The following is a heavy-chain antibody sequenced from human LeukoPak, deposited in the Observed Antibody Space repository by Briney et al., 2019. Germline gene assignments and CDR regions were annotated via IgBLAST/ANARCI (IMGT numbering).Heavy chain of an antibody. J-gene: IGHJ4*02. D-gene: IGHD3-9*01. V-gene: IGHV3-66*01. CDR2: IYSGGST. CDR1: EFSVGSNY. Sequence: GGSLRLSCAASEFSVGSNYMTWVRQAPGKGLEWVSLIYSGGSTYYADSVKGRFTISRDNSKNTLCLQMNSLRAEDTAVYYCANYYDILTGYYDYWGQGTLVTVSS. CDR3: ANYYDILTGYYDY.